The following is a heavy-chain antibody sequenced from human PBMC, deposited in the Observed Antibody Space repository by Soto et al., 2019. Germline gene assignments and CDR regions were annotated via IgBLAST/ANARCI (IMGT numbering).Heavy chain of an antibody. CDR3: ARDAIAAAGTTFDP. V-gene: IGHV4-4*02. D-gene: IGHD6-13*01. Sequence: SETLSLTCAVSGGSISSSNWWSWVRQPPGKGLEWIGEIYHSGSTNYNPSLKGRVTISVDKSKNQFSLKLSSVTAADTAVYYCARDAIAAAGTTFDPWGQGTLVTVSS. J-gene: IGHJ5*02. CDR1: GGSISSSNW. CDR2: IYHSGST.